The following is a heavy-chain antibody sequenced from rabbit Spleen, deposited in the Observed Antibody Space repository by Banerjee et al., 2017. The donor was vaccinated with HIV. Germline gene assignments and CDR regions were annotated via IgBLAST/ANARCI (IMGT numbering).Heavy chain of an antibody. J-gene: IGHJ6*01. Sequence: QEQLEESGGDLVKPEGSLTLTCTASGFSFNYSYWICWVRQAPGKGLEWIACIDSGSSGFTYFASWAKGRFTCSKASSTTVTLQMTSLTAADTATYFCARDTASSFSSYGMDLWGPGTLVTVS. D-gene: IGHD8-1*01. CDR1: GFSFNYSYW. CDR3: ARDTASSFSSYGMDL. V-gene: IGHV1S45*01. CDR2: IDSGSSGFT.